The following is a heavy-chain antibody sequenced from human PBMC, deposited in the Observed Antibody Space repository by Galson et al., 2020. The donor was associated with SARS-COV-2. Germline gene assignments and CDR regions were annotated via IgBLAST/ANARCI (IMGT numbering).Heavy chain of an antibody. CDR3: AGDWIAAAGTWSYGMDV. J-gene: IGHJ6*02. CDR1: GGSVSSGSYY. V-gene: IGHV4-61*01. CDR2: IYYSGST. Sequence: SETLSLTCTVSGGSVSSGSYYWSWIRQPPGKGLEWIGYIYYSGSTNYNPSLKSRVTISVDTSKNQFSLKLSSVTAADTAVYYCAGDWIAAAGTWSYGMDVWGQGTTVTVSS. D-gene: IGHD6-13*01.